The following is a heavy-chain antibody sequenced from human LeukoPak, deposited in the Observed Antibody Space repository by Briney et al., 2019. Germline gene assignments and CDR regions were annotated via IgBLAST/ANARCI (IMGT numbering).Heavy chain of an antibody. Sequence: GRSLRLSCAASGFTFSSYGMHWVRQAPGKGLEWVAVISYDGSNKYYADSVKGRFTISRDNSKNTLYLQMNSLRAEDTAVYYCAKDRTMIVVVPAALSYWGQGTLVTVSS. CDR1: GFTFSSYG. CDR3: AKDRTMIVVVPAALSY. CDR2: ISYDGSNK. D-gene: IGHD2-2*01. J-gene: IGHJ4*02. V-gene: IGHV3-30*18.